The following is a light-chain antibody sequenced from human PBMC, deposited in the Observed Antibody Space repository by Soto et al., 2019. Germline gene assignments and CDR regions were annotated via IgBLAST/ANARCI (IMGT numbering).Light chain of an antibody. CDR3: QQYNNWPRT. CDR1: QSVSSSY. Sequence: EIVLTQSPGTLSLSPGERATLSCRASQSVSSSYLGWYQQKPGQAPRLLIYGASSRATGIPARFSGSGSGTEFTLTISSLQSEDFAVYYCQQYNNWPRTFGQGTKVDIK. CDR2: GAS. V-gene: IGKV3D-15*01. J-gene: IGKJ1*01.